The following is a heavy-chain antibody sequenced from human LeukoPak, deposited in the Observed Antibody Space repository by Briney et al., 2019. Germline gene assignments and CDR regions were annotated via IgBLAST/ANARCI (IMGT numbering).Heavy chain of an antibody. V-gene: IGHV3-30*03. J-gene: IGHJ3*02. D-gene: IGHD1-26*01. CDR1: GFTFSSYG. CDR3: AREGAEKGATISAFDI. Sequence: GGSLRLSCAASGFTFSSYGMHWVRQAPGKGLEWVAVISYDGSNKYYADSVKGRFTISRDNSKNTLYLQMDSLRAEDTAVYYCAREGAEKGATISAFDIWGQGTMVTVSS. CDR2: ISYDGSNK.